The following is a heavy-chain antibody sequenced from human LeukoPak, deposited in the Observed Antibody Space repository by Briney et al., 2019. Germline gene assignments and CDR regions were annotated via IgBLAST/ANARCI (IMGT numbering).Heavy chain of an antibody. CDR1: GESLSGYN. CDR3: ARDWGPSAATPFYFDY. V-gene: IGHV4-34*01. J-gene: IGHJ4*02. CDR2: ISHSGIT. Sequence: PSETLSLTCAVYGESLSGYNWNWLRQPPAKGLEWIAEISHSGITNYNPSLKSRVTVSVDTSKNQFSLSLISATAADTAVYYCARDWGPSAATPFYFDYWGQGALVTVSS. D-gene: IGHD6-13*01.